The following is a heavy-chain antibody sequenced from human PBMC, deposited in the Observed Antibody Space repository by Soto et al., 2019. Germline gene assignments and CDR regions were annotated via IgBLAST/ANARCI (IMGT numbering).Heavy chain of an antibody. CDR2: LSGSGGDT. J-gene: IGHJ4*02. Sequence: TGGSLRFSCVASGFTFSSFAMTWVRQAPGKGLEWVSTLSGSGGDTYYADSVNGRFTISRDKSKNTLYLQMDRLRVEDTAVYYCAKRGGYDYVWKSYRPDYWGQGTLVTVSS. D-gene: IGHD3-16*02. V-gene: IGHV3-23*01. CDR3: AKRGGYDYVWKSYRPDY. CDR1: GFTFSSFA.